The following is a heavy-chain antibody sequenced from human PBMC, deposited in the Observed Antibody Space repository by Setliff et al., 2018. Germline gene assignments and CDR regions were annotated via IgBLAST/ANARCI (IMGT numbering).Heavy chain of an antibody. D-gene: IGHD2-2*01. CDR3: AKDIVVVPAATFDFWSGSYYMDV. CDR1: GFTFSSYG. Sequence: SLRLSCAASGFTFSSYGMHWVRQAPGKGLEWVAVIWYDGSNKYYADSVRGRFTISRDNPKNSLYLQMNSLRAEDTAVYYCAKDIVVVPAATFDFWSGSYYMDVWGKGTTVTVSS. CDR2: IWYDGSNK. J-gene: IGHJ6*03. V-gene: IGHV3-33*03.